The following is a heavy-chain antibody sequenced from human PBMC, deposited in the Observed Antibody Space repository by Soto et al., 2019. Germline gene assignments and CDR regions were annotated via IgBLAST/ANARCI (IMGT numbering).Heavy chain of an antibody. CDR2: IIPIFGTA. J-gene: IGHJ6*02. CDR3: AKNPENYYYGMDV. CDR1: GGTFSSYA. Sequence: QVQLVQSGAEVKKPGSSVKVSCKASGGTFSSYAISWVRQAPGQGIEWMGGIIPIFGTADYAQKFQGRVTITADESTSTAYVELSSLRSEDTAVYYCAKNPENYYYGMDVWGHGTTVTVSS. V-gene: IGHV1-69*12.